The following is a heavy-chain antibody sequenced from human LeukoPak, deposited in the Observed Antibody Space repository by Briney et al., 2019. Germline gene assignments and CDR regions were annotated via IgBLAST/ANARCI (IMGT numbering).Heavy chain of an antibody. V-gene: IGHV1-2*06. CDR2: MNPNSGGT. D-gene: IGHD3-16*01. J-gene: IGHJ4*02. Sequence: VASVKVSCKASGYTFTSYGISWVRQAPGQGLEWLGRMNPNSGGTNYPQNFQGRVTMTRDTSISTAYMELSSLRSDDTAVYYCVPRGDGGFDYWGQGTLVIVSS. CDR1: GYTFTSYG. CDR3: VPRGDGGFDY.